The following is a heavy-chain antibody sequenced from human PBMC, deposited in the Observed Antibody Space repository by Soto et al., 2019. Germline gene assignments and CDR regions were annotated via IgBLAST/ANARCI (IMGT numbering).Heavy chain of an antibody. CDR1: GFTFSSYV. CDR2: ISGSGGST. V-gene: IGHV3-23*01. Sequence: GGSLRLSCAASGFTFSSYVMSWVRQAPGKGLEWVSAISGSGGSTYYADSVKSRLTITKDTSKNQVVLTMTNMDPVDTATYYCAHYDFWSGYAKPFDYWGQGTLVTVSS. D-gene: IGHD3-3*01. CDR3: AHYDFWSGYAKPFDY. J-gene: IGHJ4*02.